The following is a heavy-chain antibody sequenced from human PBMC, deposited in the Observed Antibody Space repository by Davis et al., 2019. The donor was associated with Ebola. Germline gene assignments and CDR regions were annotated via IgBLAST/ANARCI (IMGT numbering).Heavy chain of an antibody. CDR3: ARYWYSRITAKNWFDP. CDR2: ISSSSSYI. D-gene: IGHD6-13*01. J-gene: IGHJ5*02. Sequence: GGSLRLSCAASGFTFSSYSMNWVRQAPGKGLEWVSSISSSSSYIYYADSVKGRFTISRDNAKNSLYLQMNSLRAEDTAVYYCARYWYSRITAKNWFDPWGQGTLVTVSS. V-gene: IGHV3-21*01. CDR1: GFTFSSYS.